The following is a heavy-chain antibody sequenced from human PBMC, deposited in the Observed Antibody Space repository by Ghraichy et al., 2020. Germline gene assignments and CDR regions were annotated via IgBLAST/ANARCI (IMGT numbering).Heavy chain of an antibody. J-gene: IGHJ3*02. V-gene: IGHV3-21*01. D-gene: IGHD3-9*01. CDR3: ARDILTGYYDAFDI. CDR1: GFTFSSYS. CDR2: ISSSSSYI. Sequence: GGSLRLSCAASGFTFSSYSMNWVRQAPGKGLEWVSSISSSSSYIYYADSVKGRFTISRDNAKNSLYLQMNSLRAEDTAVYYCARDILTGYYDAFDIWGQGTMVTVSS.